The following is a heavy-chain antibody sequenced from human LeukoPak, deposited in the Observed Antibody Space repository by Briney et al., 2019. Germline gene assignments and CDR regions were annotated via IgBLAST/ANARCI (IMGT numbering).Heavy chain of an antibody. V-gene: IGHV4-4*07. J-gene: IGHJ5*02. CDR1: GGSLSSYY. Sequence: SETLSLTCTVSGGSLSSYYWSWIRQPAGKGLEWIGRIYKSGSTDYNPSLKSRVTMSMDTSKSQFSLNLRSVTAADTAVYYCARDDRVSGTFLRWFDPWGQGTLVTVSS. CDR2: IYKSGST. CDR3: ARDDRVSGTFLRWFDP. D-gene: IGHD1-26*01.